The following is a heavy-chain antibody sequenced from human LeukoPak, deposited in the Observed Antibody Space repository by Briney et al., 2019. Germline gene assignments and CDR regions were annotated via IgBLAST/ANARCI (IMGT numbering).Heavy chain of an antibody. D-gene: IGHD2-8*01. CDR2: IKSRAHGETT. J-gene: IGHJ4*02. CDR1: GLNFPSAW. Sequence: MTGGSLRLSCAVSGLNFPSAWMNWVRQAPGKGLEWVGRIKSRAHGETTDYAAPVKGRFAISRDDSEDTMYLHMSSLKTEDTAVYYCCTWDPGDWGQGILVTVSS. V-gene: IGHV3-15*01. CDR3: CTWDPGD.